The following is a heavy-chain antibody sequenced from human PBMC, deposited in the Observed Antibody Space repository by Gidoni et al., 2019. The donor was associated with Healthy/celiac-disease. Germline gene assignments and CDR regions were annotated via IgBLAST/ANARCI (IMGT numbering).Heavy chain of an antibody. CDR1: GGNFSSYA. J-gene: IGHJ4*02. D-gene: IGHD2-2*01. V-gene: IGHV1-69*01. Sequence: QVQLVQSGAEVKKPGYSVKVSCKASGGNFSSYAISWVRQAPGQGLEWMGGIIPIFGTANDAQKFQGRVTITADDSTSTAYMELSSLSSEDTAVYYCASHLYCSSTSCYFESDYWGQGTLVTVSS. CDR3: ASHLYCSSTSCYFESDY. CDR2: IIPIFGTA.